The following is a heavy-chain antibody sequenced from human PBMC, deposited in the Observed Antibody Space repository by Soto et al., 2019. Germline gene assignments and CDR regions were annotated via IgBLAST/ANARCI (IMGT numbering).Heavy chain of an antibody. CDR2: IGRGGDT. CDR1: GFNLTSYG. Sequence: EVQLLESGGGLVQPGGSLRLSCEVSGFNLTSYGMNWVRQAPDKGLEWVSTIGRGGDTYYADSVKGRFTISRDNSKNTLFLQMNSLRAEDTALYFCAKDGTTTGIHYYAMDVWGQGTTVTVSS. D-gene: IGHD1-1*01. V-gene: IGHV3-23*01. CDR3: AKDGTTTGIHYYAMDV. J-gene: IGHJ6*02.